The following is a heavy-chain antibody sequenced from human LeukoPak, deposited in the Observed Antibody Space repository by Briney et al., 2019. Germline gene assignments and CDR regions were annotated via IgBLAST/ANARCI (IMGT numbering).Heavy chain of an antibody. CDR1: GYTFTGYY. J-gene: IGHJ4*02. V-gene: IGHV1-2*02. D-gene: IGHD6-19*01. CDR3: ARPPMGSGWWEENYFDY. Sequence: ASVKVSCKASGYTFTGYYMHGVRQAPGQGLEWMGWINPNSGGTNYAQKFQGRVIMTRDTSISTAYLELSRLSSDDTAVYYCARPPMGSGWWEENYFDYWGQGTLVSVSS. CDR2: INPNSGGT.